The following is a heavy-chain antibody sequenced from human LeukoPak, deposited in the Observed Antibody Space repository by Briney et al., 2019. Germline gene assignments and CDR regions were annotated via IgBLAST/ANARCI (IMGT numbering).Heavy chain of an antibody. J-gene: IGHJ4*02. CDR3: ARGLGYYDSSGYYSLDY. D-gene: IGHD3-22*01. V-gene: IGHV1-69*04. CDR1: GGTFSSYA. Sequence: ASVKVSCKASGGTFSSYAISWVRQAPGQGLEWMGRIIPILGIANYAQKFHGRVTITADKSTSTAYMELSSLRSEDTAVYYCARGLGYYDSSGYYSLDYWGQGTLVTVSS. CDR2: IIPILGIA.